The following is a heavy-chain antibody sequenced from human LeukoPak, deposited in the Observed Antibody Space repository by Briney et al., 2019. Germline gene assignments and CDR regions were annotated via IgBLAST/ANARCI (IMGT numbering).Heavy chain of an antibody. Sequence: PGRSLRLSCAASGFTFSSFAMHWVRQAPGKGLDWVAVISHDGSNKFFADSVKGRFTISRDNGKSSLYLQMNSLRAEDTALYYCATSYDMGWLIGYWGQGTLVTVSS. J-gene: IGHJ4*02. CDR2: ISHDGSNK. CDR3: ATSYDMGWLIGY. CDR1: GFTFSSFA. D-gene: IGHD3/OR15-3a*01. V-gene: IGHV3-30-3*01.